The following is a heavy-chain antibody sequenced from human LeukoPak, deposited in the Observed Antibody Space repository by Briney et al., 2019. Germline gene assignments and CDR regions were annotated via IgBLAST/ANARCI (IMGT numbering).Heavy chain of an antibody. CDR3: ARGLGYGEYLVPFDI. J-gene: IGHJ3*02. CDR1: GGSISSYY. CDR2: IYYSGST. Sequence: SETLSLTCTVSGGSISSYYWSWIRQPPGKGLEWIGYIYYSGSTNYIPSLKSRVTISVDTSKNQFSLKLSSVTAADTAVYYCARGLGYGEYLVPFDIWGQGTLVTVSS. V-gene: IGHV4-59*01. D-gene: IGHD4-17*01.